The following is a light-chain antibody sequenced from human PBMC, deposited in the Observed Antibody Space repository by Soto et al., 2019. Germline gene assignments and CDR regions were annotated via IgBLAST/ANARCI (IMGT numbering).Light chain of an antibody. J-gene: IGKJ1*01. CDR3: QQYGSPPWT. CDR1: QSLTSSY. CDR2: GAS. Sequence: EIVLTQSPGTLSLSPGERATLSCRASQSLTSSYLAWHQQKPGQSPRLLMYGASSRATGIPDRFSGSGSETDFTLTISRLEPEDFAVYYCQQYGSPPWTFGQGTKVEIK. V-gene: IGKV3-20*01.